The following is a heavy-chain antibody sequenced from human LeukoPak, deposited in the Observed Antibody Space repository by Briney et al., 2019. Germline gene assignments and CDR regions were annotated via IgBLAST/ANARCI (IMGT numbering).Heavy chain of an antibody. CDR3: ARHFAPDYYYYYGMDV. V-gene: IGHV3-48*03. CDR1: GFTFSSYE. J-gene: IGHJ6*02. CDR2: ISSSGSTI. D-gene: IGHD3-3*02. Sequence: GGSLRLSCAASGFTFSSYEMNWVRQAPGKGLEWVSYISSSGSTIYYADSVKGRFTISRDNAKNSLYLQMNSLRAEDTAVYYCARHFAPDYYYYYGMDVWGQGTTVTVSS.